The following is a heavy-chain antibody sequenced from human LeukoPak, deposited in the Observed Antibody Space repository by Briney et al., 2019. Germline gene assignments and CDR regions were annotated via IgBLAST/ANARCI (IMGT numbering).Heavy chain of an antibody. CDR2: INPNSGGT. V-gene: IGHV1-2*02. CDR1: GYTFTGYY. Sequence: GASVKVSCKASGYTFTGYYMHWVRQAPGQGPEWMGWINPNSGGTNYAQKFQGRVTMTRDTSISTAYMELSRLRSDDTAVYYCARGSDDFWSGYSPSYWGQGTLVTVSS. J-gene: IGHJ4*02. D-gene: IGHD3-3*01. CDR3: ARGSDDFWSGYSPSY.